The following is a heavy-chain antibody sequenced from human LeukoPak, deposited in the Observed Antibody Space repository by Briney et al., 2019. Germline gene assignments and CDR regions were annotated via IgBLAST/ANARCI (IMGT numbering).Heavy chain of an antibody. J-gene: IGHJ5*01. Sequence: PVGSLRLSCAASGFTFSSYAMDWVRQAPGKGLEWISAISGSGGSTYYADSVKGRFTISRDNSKTTLFLQMNSLRAEDTAVYYCAKDLHDYGNYVGWFDSWGQGTLVTVSS. CDR3: AKDLHDYGNYVGWFDS. CDR1: GFTFSSYA. V-gene: IGHV3-23*01. CDR2: ISGSGGST. D-gene: IGHD4-11*01.